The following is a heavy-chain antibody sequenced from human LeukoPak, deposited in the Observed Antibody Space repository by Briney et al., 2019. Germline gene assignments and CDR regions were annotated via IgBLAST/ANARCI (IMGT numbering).Heavy chain of an antibody. CDR1: GYTFTSYG. D-gene: IGHD1-14*01. CDR2: ISAYNGNT. CDR3: ARDGVAANAPRTYYYYMDV. Sequence: ASVKVSCKASGYTFTSYGISWVRQAPGQGLEWMGWISAYNGNTNYAQKLQGRVTMTTDTSTSTAYMELSSLRSEDTAVYYCARDGVAANAPRTYYYYMDVWGKGTTVTVSS. V-gene: IGHV1-18*01. J-gene: IGHJ6*03.